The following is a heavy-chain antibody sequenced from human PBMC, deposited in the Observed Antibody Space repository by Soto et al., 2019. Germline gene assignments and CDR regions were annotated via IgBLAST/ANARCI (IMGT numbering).Heavy chain of an antibody. CDR2: IKQDGSEK. J-gene: IGHJ5*02. CDR1: GFTFSSYW. CDR3: ARVVKGSSALSNWFDP. D-gene: IGHD2-2*01. V-gene: IGHV3-7*05. Sequence: GGSLRLSCAASGFTFSSYWMSWVRQAPGKGLEWVANIKQDGSEKYYVDSVKGRFTISRDNAKNSLYLQMNSLRAEDTAVYYCARVVKGSSALSNWFDPWGQGTLVTVSS.